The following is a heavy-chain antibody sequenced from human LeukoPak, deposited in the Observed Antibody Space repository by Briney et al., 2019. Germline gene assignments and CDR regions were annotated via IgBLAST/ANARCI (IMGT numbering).Heavy chain of an antibody. CDR2: IYYSGST. V-gene: IGHV4-59*01. CDR3: ARAPSHYYGSGSYYVGSFDY. D-gene: IGHD3-10*01. J-gene: IGHJ4*02. Sequence: SETLSLTCTVSGGSISSYYWSWIRQPPGKGLEWIGYIYYSGSTNYNPSLKSRVTISVDTSKNQFSLKLSSVTAADTAVYYCARAPSHYYGSGSYYVGSFDYWGQGTLVTVSS. CDR1: GGSISSYY.